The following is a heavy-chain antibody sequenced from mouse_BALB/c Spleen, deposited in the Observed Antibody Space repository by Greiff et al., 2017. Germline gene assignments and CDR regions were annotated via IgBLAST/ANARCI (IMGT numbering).Heavy chain of an antibody. J-gene: IGHJ2*01. CDR3: ARNYYGYPYYLDY. D-gene: IGHD1-2*01. CDR1: GYTFTDYA. CDR2: ISTYYGDA. Sequence: VMLVESGAELVRPGVSVKLSCKGSGYTFTDYAMHWVKQSHAKSLEWIGVISTYYGDASYNQKFKGKATMTVDKSSSTAYMELARLTSEDSAIYYCARNYYGYPYYLDYWGQGTTLTVSS. V-gene: IGHV1S137*01.